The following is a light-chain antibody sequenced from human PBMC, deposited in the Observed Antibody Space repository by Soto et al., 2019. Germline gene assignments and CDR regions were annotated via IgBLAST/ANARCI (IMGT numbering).Light chain of an antibody. CDR1: QSVSSSY. CDR3: QQYGSSPSWT. V-gene: IGKV3-20*01. J-gene: IGKJ1*01. CDR2: GAS. Sequence: EMVLTQSPGTLSLSPGEIATLSCRASQSVSSSYLAWYQQKPGEAHRLLIYGASSRATGIPDRFSGSGCGTDFTLTISRLEPEDFAVYYWQQYGSSPSWTFGQETKVEIK.